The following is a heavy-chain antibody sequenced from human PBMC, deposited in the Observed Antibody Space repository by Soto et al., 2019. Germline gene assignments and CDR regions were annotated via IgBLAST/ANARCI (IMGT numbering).Heavy chain of an antibody. CDR2: IIPIFGTA. CDR1: GCTFSSYA. J-gene: IGHJ1*01. CDR3: ASAYYYDSSGYEYFHH. Sequence: GASVKVSCKASGCTFSSYAISWVRQAPGQGLEWMGRIIPIFGTANYAQKFQGRVTITADESTSTAYMELSSLRSEDTAVYYCASAYYYDSSGYEYFHHWGQGXLVTVYS. V-gene: IGHV1-69*13. D-gene: IGHD3-22*01.